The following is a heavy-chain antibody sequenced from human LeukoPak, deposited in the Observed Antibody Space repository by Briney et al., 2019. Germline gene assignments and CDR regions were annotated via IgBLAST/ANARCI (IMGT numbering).Heavy chain of an antibody. CDR3: ARAPYNWNDAPHNWFDP. CDR2: ISSSGGTI. Sequence: GGSLRLSCAASKFSFTDYYMGWIRHSPGKGLEWLSYISSSGGTIYYADSVKGRFTISRDNAKNSLYLQMNSLRAEDTAVYYCARAPYNWNDAPHNWFDPWGQGTLVTVSS. CDR1: KFSFTDYY. J-gene: IGHJ5*02. D-gene: IGHD1-20*01. V-gene: IGHV3-11*04.